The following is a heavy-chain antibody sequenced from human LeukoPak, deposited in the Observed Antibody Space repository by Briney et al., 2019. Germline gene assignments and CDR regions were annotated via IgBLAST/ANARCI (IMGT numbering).Heavy chain of an antibody. D-gene: IGHD5-12*01. J-gene: IGHJ4*02. CDR2: IYSGGST. CDR1: GFTFSSNY. V-gene: IGHV3-53*01. CDR3: AREPVYPPGYSDYDGGY. Sequence: PGGSLRLSCAASGFTFSSNYMSWVRQAPGKGLEWVSLIYSGGSTYYADSVKGRFTISRDNSKNTLYLQMNSLRAEDTAVYYCAREPVYPPGYSDYDGGYWGQGTLVTVSS.